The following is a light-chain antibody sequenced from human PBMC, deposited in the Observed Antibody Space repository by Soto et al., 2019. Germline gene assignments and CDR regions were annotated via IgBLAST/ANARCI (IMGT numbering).Light chain of an antibody. CDR3: QHYYIYWT. Sequence: DIQMTQSPSTLSASVGDRVTITCRASQSISSWLAWYQQKPGKAPKLLIYDASTLESGVPSRFSGSGSLTEYTLTISSLPPDDFATYDCQHYYIYWTLGQGTKVDIK. CDR2: DAS. V-gene: IGKV1-5*01. CDR1: QSISSW. J-gene: IGKJ1*01.